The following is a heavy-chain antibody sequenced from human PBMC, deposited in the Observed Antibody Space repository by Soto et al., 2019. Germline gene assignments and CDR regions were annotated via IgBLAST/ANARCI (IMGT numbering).Heavy chain of an antibody. CDR3: AREPNERFYFDY. J-gene: IGHJ4*02. Sequence: QVHLVQSGAEVKGPGASVKVSCKASGYSFTNYYLHWFRQAPGQGLEWLGIVRPGGGRTEYAPRFQGIVSLTSDTSASTVYMELTSLTSEDTAVYYCAREPNERFYFDYWGQGTLVTVSS. CDR2: VRPGGGRT. CDR1: GYSFTNYY. V-gene: IGHV1-46*01.